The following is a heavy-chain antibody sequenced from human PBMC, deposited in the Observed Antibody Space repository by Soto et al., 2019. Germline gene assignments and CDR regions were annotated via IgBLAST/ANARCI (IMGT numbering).Heavy chain of an antibody. CDR1: GFTFSTAW. D-gene: IGHD3-10*01. CDR2: IKSRIDGGTA. CDR3: TYLHYEH. Sequence: EVLVVESGGGLVESGGSLRLSCATSGFTFSTAWMTWVRQAPGKGLEWVGYIKSRIDGGTADYAAPVKGRFTISRDDSKNTLYLQMNSLKSEDTAVYYCTYLHYEHWGQGTLVTVSS. J-gene: IGHJ1*01. V-gene: IGHV3-15*01.